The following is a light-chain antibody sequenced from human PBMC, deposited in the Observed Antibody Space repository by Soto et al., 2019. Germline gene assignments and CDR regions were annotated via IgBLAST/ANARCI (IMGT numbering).Light chain of an antibody. J-gene: IGKJ1*01. CDR1: QSVRGS. CDR3: QQFYMGWT. CDR2: DVS. Sequence: DIQMTQSPSTLSASVGDRVTITCRASQSVRGSLAWYQQQPGKAPKLLIYDVSNLESGVPSRFSAFGSGTEFTLSSSILHPDDFGTFYCQQFYMGWTFGQGTRVDIK. V-gene: IGKV1-5*01.